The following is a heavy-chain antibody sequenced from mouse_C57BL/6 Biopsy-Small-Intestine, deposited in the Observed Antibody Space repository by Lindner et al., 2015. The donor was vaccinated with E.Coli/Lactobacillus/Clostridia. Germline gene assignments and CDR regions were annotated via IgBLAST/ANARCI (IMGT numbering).Heavy chain of an antibody. Sequence: VQLQESGAELAKPGASVKLSCKTSGYTFTNYWMHWVKQRPGQGLEWIGYINPSSGYVNYNQKFKDKATLTADKSSSTAYMQLSSLTYEDSAVYYCARHYYGSYAMDYWGQGTSVTVSS. D-gene: IGHD1-1*01. J-gene: IGHJ4*01. CDR1: GYTFTNYW. CDR3: ARHYYGSYAMDY. CDR2: INPSSGYV. V-gene: IGHV1-7*01.